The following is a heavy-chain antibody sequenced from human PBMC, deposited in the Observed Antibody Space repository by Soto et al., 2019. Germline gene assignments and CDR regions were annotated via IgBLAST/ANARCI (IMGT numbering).Heavy chain of an antibody. D-gene: IGHD2-21*01. CDR2: IHFSGET. J-gene: IGHJ4*02. CDR1: GASIGRGGYY. V-gene: IGHV4-31*03. Sequence: QVQLQESGPGLMKPSQTLSLTCTVSGASIGRGGYYWTWIRQHPGEALEWMGHIHFSGETNYNPSLMGRLTMSIDTSTNQFSLNLAAVTAADTAMYYCARDQGGDLDYWGQGTLVTVSS. CDR3: ARDQGGDLDY.